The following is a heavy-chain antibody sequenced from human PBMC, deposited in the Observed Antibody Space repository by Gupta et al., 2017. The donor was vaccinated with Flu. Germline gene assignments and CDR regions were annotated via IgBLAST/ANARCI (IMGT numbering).Heavy chain of an antibody. J-gene: IGHJ6*02. V-gene: IGHV3-21*01. D-gene: IGHD2-2*01. Sequence: EVQLVESGGGLVKPGGSLRLSCAASGFTFSSYSMNWVRQAPGKGLEWVSSISSSSSYIYYADSVKGRFTISRDNAKNSLYLQMNSLRAEDTAVYYCARERYCSSTSCPPDEYGMDVWGQGTTVTVSS. CDR2: ISSSSSYI. CDR1: GFTFSSYS. CDR3: ARERYCSSTSCPPDEYGMDV.